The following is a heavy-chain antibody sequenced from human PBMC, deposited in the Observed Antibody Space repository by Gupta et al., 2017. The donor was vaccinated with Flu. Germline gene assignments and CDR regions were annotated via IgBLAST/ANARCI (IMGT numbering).Heavy chain of an antibody. CDR2: INPNSGGR. CDR1: GFTLSDYY. CDR3: ARGVDDAFEI. J-gene: IGHJ3*02. V-gene: IGHV1-2*02. Sequence: QVQLVQSGAEVEKPGASVKVSCKASGFTLSDYYMSWVRQAPGQGLECMGWINPNSGGRKYAQKFQGRVTMTRDTSISTVYLEMNRLTYDDTAIYYCARGVDDAFEIWGQGTMVTVSP. D-gene: IGHD3-3*01.